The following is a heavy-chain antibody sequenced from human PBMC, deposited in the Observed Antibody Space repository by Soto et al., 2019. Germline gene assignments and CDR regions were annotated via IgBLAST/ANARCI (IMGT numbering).Heavy chain of an antibody. CDR3: ARVPGVVRGVIISYFDY. D-gene: IGHD3-10*01. Sequence: PSETLSLTCGVSGYSISSGYYWGWIRQPPGKGLEWIGSIYHSGSTYYNPSLKSRVTISVDTSKNQFSLKLSSVTAADTAVYYCARVPGVVRGVIISYFDYWGQGTLVTVSS. J-gene: IGHJ4*02. CDR2: IYHSGST. V-gene: IGHV4-38-2*01. CDR1: GYSISSGYY.